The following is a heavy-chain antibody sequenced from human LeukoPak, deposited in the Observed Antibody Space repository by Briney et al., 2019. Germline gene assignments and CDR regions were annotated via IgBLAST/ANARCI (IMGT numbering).Heavy chain of an antibody. J-gene: IGHJ5*02. CDR3: ARDRSRGSGQFDP. V-gene: IGHV1-2*02. CDR1: GYTFTAFY. CDR2: INPNTGGT. Sequence: ASVKVSCKASGYTFTAFYIHWVRQAPGQGLEWMAWINPNTGGTNYAQVFQGRVTLTRDTSISTVYMEVTRLKFDDTAIYYCARDRSRGSGQFDPWGQGTLVTVSS. D-gene: IGHD3-10*01.